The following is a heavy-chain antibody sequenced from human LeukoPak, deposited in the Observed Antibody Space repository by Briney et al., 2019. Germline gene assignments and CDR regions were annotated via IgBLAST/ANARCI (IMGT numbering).Heavy chain of an antibody. CDR1: GFTFDDYA. CDR2: ISWNSGSI. Sequence: QAGGSLRLSCAASGFTFDDYAMHWVRQAPGKGLEWVSGISWNSGSIGYADSVKGRFTISRDNAKNSLYLQMNSLRAEDMALYYCAKDMGYSSSKDFDPWGRGTLVTVSS. V-gene: IGHV3-9*03. J-gene: IGHJ2*01. CDR3: AKDMGYSSSKDFDP. D-gene: IGHD6-13*01.